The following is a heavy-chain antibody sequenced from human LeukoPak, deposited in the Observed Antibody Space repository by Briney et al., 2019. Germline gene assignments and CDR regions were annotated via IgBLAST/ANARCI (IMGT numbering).Heavy chain of an antibody. J-gene: IGHJ6*03. CDR3: ATSAQGSYNFWSGYPYYYYYYMDV. V-gene: IGHV1-69*13. CDR2: IIPIFGTA. D-gene: IGHD3-3*01. Sequence: ASVKVSCKASGGTFSSYAISWVRQAPGQGLEWMGGIIPIFGTANYAQKFQGRVTITADESTSTAYMELSSLRSEDTAVYYCATSAQGSYNFWSGYPYYYYYYMDVWGKGTTVTVSS. CDR1: GGTFSSYA.